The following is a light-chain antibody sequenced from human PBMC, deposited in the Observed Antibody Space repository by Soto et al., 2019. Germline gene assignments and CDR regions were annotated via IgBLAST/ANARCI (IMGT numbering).Light chain of an antibody. CDR1: SSDVGAYIY. J-gene: IGLJ1*01. CDR2: EVN. Sequence: QSVLTQHASVSGSPGQSITISCGGTSSDVGAYIYVSWYQQFPGKAPKLIIYEVNNRPSGVSDRFSGSKSDTTAYLTISGLQAEDEADYYCSSYSDSDTKVFGTGTKVTVL. V-gene: IGLV2-14*03. CDR3: SSYSDSDTKV.